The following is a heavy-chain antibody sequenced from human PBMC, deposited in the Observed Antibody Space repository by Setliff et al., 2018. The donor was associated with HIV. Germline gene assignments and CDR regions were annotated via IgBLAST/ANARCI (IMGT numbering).Heavy chain of an antibody. CDR1: GYTFTCYD. CDR3: ARVGTYSGSYRDAFDI. V-gene: IGHV1-18*01. Sequence: ASVKVSCKASGYTFTCYDISWVRQAPGQGLEWMGWISAYNGNTNYAQKLQGRVTMTTDTSTSTAYMELRSLRSDDTAVYYCARVGTYSGSYRDAFDIWGQGTMVTVSS. CDR2: ISAYNGNT. J-gene: IGHJ3*02. D-gene: IGHD1-26*01.